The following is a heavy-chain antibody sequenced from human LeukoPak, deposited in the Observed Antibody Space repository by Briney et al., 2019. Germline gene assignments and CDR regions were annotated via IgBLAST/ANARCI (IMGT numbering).Heavy chain of an antibody. D-gene: IGHD4-23*01. CDR1: GYTFTSYD. Sequence: ASVKVSCKASGYTFTSYDINWVRQATGQGLEWMGWTNPNSGNTGYAQKFQGRVTITRNTSISTAYMELSSLRSEDTAVYYCASTTGVFGAFDIWGQGTMVTVSS. CDR2: TNPNSGNT. CDR3: ASTTGVFGAFDI. V-gene: IGHV1-8*03. J-gene: IGHJ3*02.